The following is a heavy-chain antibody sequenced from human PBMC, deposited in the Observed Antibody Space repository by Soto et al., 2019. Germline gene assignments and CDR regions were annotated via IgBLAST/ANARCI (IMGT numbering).Heavy chain of an antibody. D-gene: IGHD6-19*01. CDR2: ISYDGSNK. CDR1: GFTFSSYP. Sequence: GGSLRLSCAASGFTFSSYPMHWVRQAPGKGLEWVALISYDGSNKYYADSVKGRLTISRDNSKNTLYLQMNSLRAEDTAVHYCARGPIAVAGTDYYYYGMDVWGQGTTVTVSS. V-gene: IGHV3-30-3*01. J-gene: IGHJ6*02. CDR3: ARGPIAVAGTDYYYYGMDV.